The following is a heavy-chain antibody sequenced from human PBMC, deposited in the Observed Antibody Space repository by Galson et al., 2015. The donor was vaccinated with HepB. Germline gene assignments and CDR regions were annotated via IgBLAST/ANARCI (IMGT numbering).Heavy chain of an antibody. CDR3: VRVKDGGSFGS. J-gene: IGHJ5*01. CDR1: GFTSSDYY. D-gene: IGHD3-16*01. CDR2: SRSKVKSYTT. V-gene: IGHV3-72*01. Sequence: SLRLSCAVSGFTSSDYYMDWVRQAPGKGLQWIGRSRSKVKSYTTDFASSVKGRFSISRDDSENSLNLQMNSLKIEDTAVYYCVRVKDGGSFGSWGQGTLVIVSS.